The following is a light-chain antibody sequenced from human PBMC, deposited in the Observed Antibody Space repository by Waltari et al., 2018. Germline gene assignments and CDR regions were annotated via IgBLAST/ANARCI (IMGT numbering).Light chain of an antibody. Sequence: QSALTQPRSVSGSPGQSVTISCTGTSSNVGTYDYVSWYQQYPGKPPKRMIFDVSKRPAGVPDRFSGSKSDNTASLTISGLQPADEADYYCCSYAGQYTWVFGGGTKLTVL. CDR2: DVS. J-gene: IGLJ3*02. V-gene: IGLV2-11*01. CDR1: SSNVGTYDY. CDR3: CSYAGQYTWV.